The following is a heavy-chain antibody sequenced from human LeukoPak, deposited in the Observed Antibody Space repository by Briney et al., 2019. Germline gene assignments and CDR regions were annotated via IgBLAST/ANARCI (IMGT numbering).Heavy chain of an antibody. Sequence: GASVKVSCKASGYSFTSYYIHWVRQAPGQGLEWMGIINPSGGSTSYAQKFQGRVTMTRDTSTSTVYMELSSLRSEDTAVYYCARAGEIYCGGDCYYLDYWGQGTLVTVSS. D-gene: IGHD2-21*02. V-gene: IGHV1-46*01. CDR2: INPSGGST. J-gene: IGHJ4*02. CDR3: ARAGEIYCGGDCYYLDY. CDR1: GYSFTSYY.